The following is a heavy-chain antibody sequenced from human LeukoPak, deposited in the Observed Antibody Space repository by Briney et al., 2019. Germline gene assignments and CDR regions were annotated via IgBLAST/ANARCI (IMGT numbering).Heavy chain of an antibody. CDR1: GGSFSGYY. V-gene: IGHV4-34*01. CDR3: ARGIPVYGVIMIYYSYYMDV. Sequence: KPSETLSLTCAVYGGSFSGYYWSWIRQPPGKGLEWIGEINHSGSTNYNPSLKSRVTISVDTPKNQFSLKLNSVTAADTAVYYCARGIPVYGVIMIYYSYYMDVWGKGTTVTVSS. D-gene: IGHD3-3*01. CDR2: INHSGST. J-gene: IGHJ6*03.